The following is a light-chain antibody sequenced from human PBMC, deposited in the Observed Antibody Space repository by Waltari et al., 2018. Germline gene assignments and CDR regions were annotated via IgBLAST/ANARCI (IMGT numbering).Light chain of an antibody. CDR3: SSYTSSSTVV. J-gene: IGLJ2*01. Sequence: QSAPTQPPSVSGSPGQSVTISCTRTISDVGSYNRVSGYQQPPGTAPKLMIYEVSTRPSGVPDRCSGSKSGNTASLTISGLQAEDEADYYCSSYTSSSTVVFGGGTKLTVL. CDR1: ISDVGSYNR. V-gene: IGLV2-18*02. CDR2: EVS.